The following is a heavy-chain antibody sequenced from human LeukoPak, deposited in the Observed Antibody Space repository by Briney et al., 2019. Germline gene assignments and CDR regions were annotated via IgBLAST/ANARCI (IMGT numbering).Heavy chain of an antibody. J-gene: IGHJ4*02. D-gene: IGHD3-22*01. CDR3: ARDKAYDLDEASGYYYNRGLDY. V-gene: IGHV4-4*07. CDR1: GGSMSNYY. Sequence: SETLSITCLVSGGSMSNYYWSWIRQPAGRGLEWIGRIYSTGTINYNPSLESRVTMSVDTSKNQCSLNMRSVTAADTAVYFCARDKAYDLDEASGYYYNRGLDYWGQGTLVTVSS. CDR2: IYSTGTI.